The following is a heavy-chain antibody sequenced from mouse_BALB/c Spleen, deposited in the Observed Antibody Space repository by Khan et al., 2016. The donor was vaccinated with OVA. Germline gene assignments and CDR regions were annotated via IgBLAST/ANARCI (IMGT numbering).Heavy chain of an antibody. J-gene: IGHJ3*01. CDR3: SRSGYGFGAY. D-gene: IGHD3-2*02. V-gene: IGHV1-54*03. CDR2: INPVSGDI. CDR1: GYAFTDYL. Sequence: QVQLKESGAEMVRPGTSVKVSCKASGYAFTDYLIEWLKQRPGQGLEWIGMINPVSGDIIYNEKFKDKATLTTDKSSSTAYMRLTSLTSADSAVYFCSRSGYGFGAYWGPGTLVTVSA.